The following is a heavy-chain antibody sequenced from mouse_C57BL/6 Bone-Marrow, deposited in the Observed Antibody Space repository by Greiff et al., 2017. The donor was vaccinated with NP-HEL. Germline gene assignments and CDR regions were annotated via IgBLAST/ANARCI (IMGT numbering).Heavy chain of an antibody. CDR3: ARLGGLRRRAWFAY. V-gene: IGHV5-9*01. CDR2: ISGGGGNT. D-gene: IGHD2-4*01. CDR1: GFTFSSYT. J-gene: IGHJ3*01. Sequence: EVQVVESGGGLVKPGGSLKLSCAASGFTFSSYTMSWVRQTPEKRLEWVATISGGGGNTYYPDSVKGGFTISRDNAKNSLYLQMSSLRSEDTALYYCARLGGLRRRAWFAYWGQGTLVTVSA.